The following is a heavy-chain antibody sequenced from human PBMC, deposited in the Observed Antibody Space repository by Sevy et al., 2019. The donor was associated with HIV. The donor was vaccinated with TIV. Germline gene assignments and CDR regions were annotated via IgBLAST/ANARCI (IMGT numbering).Heavy chain of an antibody. Sequence: GGFLRLSCEASGFTFSSNAMSWVRQAPGKGLEWVSGISGGGDTFYADSVKGRFTISRDNSKNTLFLQINSLRAEDTALYYCVKGARYTIPNDAFDIWGQGTMVTVSS. D-gene: IGHD2-2*02. CDR1: GFTFSSNA. J-gene: IGHJ3*02. V-gene: IGHV3-23*01. CDR2: ISGGGDT. CDR3: VKGARYTIPNDAFDI.